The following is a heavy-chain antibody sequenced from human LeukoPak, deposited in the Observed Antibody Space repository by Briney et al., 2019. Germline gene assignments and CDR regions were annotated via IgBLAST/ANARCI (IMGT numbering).Heavy chain of an antibody. Sequence: ASVKVSCKASGYTFNSYAMNWVRQAPGQGLEWMGWISAYNGNTNYAQKLQGRVTMTTDTSTSTAYMELRSLRSDDTAVYYCARRVDTAMADYWGQGTLVTVSS. CDR3: ARRVDTAMADY. D-gene: IGHD5-18*01. CDR1: GYTFNSYA. J-gene: IGHJ4*02. V-gene: IGHV1-18*01. CDR2: ISAYNGNT.